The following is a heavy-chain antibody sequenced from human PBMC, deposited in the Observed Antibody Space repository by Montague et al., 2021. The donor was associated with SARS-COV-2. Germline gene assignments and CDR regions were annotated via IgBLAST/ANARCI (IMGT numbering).Heavy chain of an antibody. CDR2: VDTAGDP. CDR1: GLTFSSYD. J-gene: IGHJ6*02. V-gene: IGHV3-13*05. Sequence: SLRLSCAASGLTFSSYDFHWVRQGTGKGLEWVSAVDTAGDPYYADSVKGRFTISRENVKNYAYLQLDSLRAGDTAVYYCARGVKSTIRGIITKRAPLPRGNMDVWGQGTAVIVSS. D-gene: IGHD3-10*01. CDR3: ARGVKSTIRGIITKRAPLPRGNMDV.